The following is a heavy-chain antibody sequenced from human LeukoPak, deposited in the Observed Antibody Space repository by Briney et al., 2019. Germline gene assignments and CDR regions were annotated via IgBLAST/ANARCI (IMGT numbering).Heavy chain of an antibody. CDR1: GYSISSGYY. J-gene: IGHJ3*02. Sequence: SETLSLTCAVSGYSISSGYYWGWIRQPPGKGLEWIGSIYHSGSTYYNPSLKSRVTISVDTSKNQFSLKLGSVTAADTAVYYCARHGYYDSSGEAFDIWGQGTMVTVSS. CDR3: ARHGYYDSSGEAFDI. CDR2: IYHSGST. V-gene: IGHV4-38-2*01. D-gene: IGHD3-22*01.